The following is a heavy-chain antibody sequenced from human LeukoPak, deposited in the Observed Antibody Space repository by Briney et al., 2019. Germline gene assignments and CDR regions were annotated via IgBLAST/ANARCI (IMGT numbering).Heavy chain of an antibody. CDR1: GYTFTSYG. J-gene: IGHJ5*02. CDR3: ARYAMTAPELLDR. CDR2: ISAYNGNT. Sequence: ASGKVSCKASGYTFTSYGISWVRQAPGQGLEWMGWISAYNGNTNYAQKLQGRVTMTTDTSTSTAYMELRSLRSDDTAVDYCARYAMTAPELLDRWRQGTLVTVSS. D-gene: IGHD2-21*02. V-gene: IGHV1-18*01.